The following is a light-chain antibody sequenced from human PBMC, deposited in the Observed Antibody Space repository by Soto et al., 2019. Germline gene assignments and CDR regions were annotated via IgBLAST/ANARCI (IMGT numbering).Light chain of an antibody. V-gene: IGKV1-39*01. CDR2: AAS. CDR1: QRISSY. CDR3: QQSYSTPWT. J-gene: IGKJ1*01. Sequence: DIQMTQSPSSLSASVGDRVTITCRASQRISSYLNWYQKKPGKAPKLLIYAASSLQSGVPSRFSGSESGTDFTLAISSLQPEDFATYFCQQSYSTPWTFGQGTKVEIK.